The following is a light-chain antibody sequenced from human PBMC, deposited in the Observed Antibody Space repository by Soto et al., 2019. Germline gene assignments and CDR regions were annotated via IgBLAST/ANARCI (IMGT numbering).Light chain of an antibody. J-gene: IGKJ4*01. V-gene: IGKV3-11*01. CDR3: HQRSNWPPFT. CDR2: DAS. Sequence: EIVLTQSPATLSLSPGERATLSCRASQSISNFLAWYQQKPGQAPRLLIYDASKRATDLPDRFIGSGSGTDFTLTISSLEPEDFAVYYCHQRSNWPPFTFGGVTKVEI. CDR1: QSISNF.